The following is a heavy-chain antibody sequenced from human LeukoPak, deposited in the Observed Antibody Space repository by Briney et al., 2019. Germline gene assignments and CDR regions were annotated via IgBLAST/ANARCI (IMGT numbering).Heavy chain of an antibody. CDR3: ARARGVRAAALDV. Sequence: GGSLRLSCAASGFTFSSYAMHWVRQAPGKGPEWVAVISYDGSNKYYADSVKGRFTISRDNSKNTLYLQMNSLRAEDTAVYYCARARGVRAAALDVWGKGTTVTVSS. CDR2: ISYDGSNK. CDR1: GFTFSSYA. D-gene: IGHD6-13*01. J-gene: IGHJ6*04. V-gene: IGHV3-30*04.